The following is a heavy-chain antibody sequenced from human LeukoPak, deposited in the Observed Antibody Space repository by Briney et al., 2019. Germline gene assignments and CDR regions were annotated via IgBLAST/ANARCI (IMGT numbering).Heavy chain of an antibody. CDR2: IWDDGSNK. Sequence: GRSLRLSCAASGIRFSGYGMHWVRQAPGKGLEWVAVIWDDGSNKYYADSVKGRFTSSRDNSKNTLYLQVSSLRPEDTAVYYCARDLVSGSYGGWFDPRGQGTLVTVSS. D-gene: IGHD1-26*01. CDR3: ARDLVSGSYGGWFDP. CDR1: GIRFSGYG. J-gene: IGHJ5*02. V-gene: IGHV3-33*08.